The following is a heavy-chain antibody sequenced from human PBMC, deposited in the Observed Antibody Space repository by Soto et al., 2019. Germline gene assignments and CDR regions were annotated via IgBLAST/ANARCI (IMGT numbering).Heavy chain of an antibody. CDR2: IYYSGST. D-gene: IGHD3-16*01. CDR3: ARHPFGGYAFDS. J-gene: IGHJ4*02. Sequence: LSLTCTVSGVSIRSNVHYWGWVRQSPGKGLEWIASIYYSGSTYHNPSLESRVSISVDTSKNQFSLKVTSVTAADTAVYYCARHPFGGYAFDSWGQGTLVTVSS. CDR1: GVSIRSNVHY. V-gene: IGHV4-39*01.